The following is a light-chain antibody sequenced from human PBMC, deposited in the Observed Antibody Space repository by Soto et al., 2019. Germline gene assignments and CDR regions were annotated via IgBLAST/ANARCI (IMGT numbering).Light chain of an antibody. CDR3: SSYTSSSTLGV. CDR1: SSDVGGYNY. CDR2: EVS. Sequence: QSALTQPASVSGSPGQSITISCTGTSSDVGGYNYVSRYQQHPGKAPKLMIYEVSNRPSGVSNRFSGSKSGNTASLTISGLRAEDEADYYCSSYTSSSTLGVFGGGTKVTVL. J-gene: IGLJ2*01. V-gene: IGLV2-14*01.